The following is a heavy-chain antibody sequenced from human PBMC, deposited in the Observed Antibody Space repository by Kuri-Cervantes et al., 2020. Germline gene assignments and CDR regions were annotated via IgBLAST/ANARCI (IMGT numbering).Heavy chain of an antibody. D-gene: IGHD6-19*01. CDR3: ARCTVAGHFDY. V-gene: IGHV3-53*01. J-gene: IGHJ4*02. CDR2: IYSGGST. CDR1: GFTVSSNY. Sequence: GESLKISCAASGFTVSSNYMSWVRQAPGKGLEWVSVIYSGGSTYYADSVKGRFTISRDNAKNSLYLQMNSLRDEDTAVYYCARCTVAGHFDYWGQGTLVTVSS.